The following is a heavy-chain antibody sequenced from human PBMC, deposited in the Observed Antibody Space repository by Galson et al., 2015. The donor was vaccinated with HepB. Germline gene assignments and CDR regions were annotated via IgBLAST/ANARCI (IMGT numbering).Heavy chain of an antibody. CDR2: INPNSGGT. Sequence: SVKVSCKASGYTFTGYYMHWVRQAPGQGLEWMGWINPNSGGTNYAQKFQGRVTMTRDTSISTAYMELSRLRSDDTAVYYCARGPLVVVPAARSRNDYWGQGTLVTVSS. CDR1: GYTFTGYY. V-gene: IGHV1-2*02. CDR3: ARGPLVVVPAARSRNDY. D-gene: IGHD2-2*01. J-gene: IGHJ4*02.